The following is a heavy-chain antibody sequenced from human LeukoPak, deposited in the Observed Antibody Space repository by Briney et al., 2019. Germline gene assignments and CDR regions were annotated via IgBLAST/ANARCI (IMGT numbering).Heavy chain of an antibody. D-gene: IGHD3-10*01. Sequence: GGSLRLSCAASGFTFSSYAMHWVRQAPGKGLEWVAVISYDGSNKYYADSVKGRFTISRDNSKNTLYLQMNSLRAEDTAVYYCARGVHPLFRGALDYWGQGTLVTVSS. CDR2: ISYDGSNK. CDR3: ARGVHPLFRGALDY. V-gene: IGHV3-30-3*01. CDR1: GFTFSSYA. J-gene: IGHJ4*02.